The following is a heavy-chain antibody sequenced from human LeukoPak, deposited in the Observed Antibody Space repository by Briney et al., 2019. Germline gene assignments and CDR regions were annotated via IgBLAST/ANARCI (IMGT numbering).Heavy chain of an antibody. Sequence: GGSLRLSCAASGITLSNYWMHWVRQVPGKGLVWVSRINYEGSTTSYADSVKGRFTISRDDSKNTLYLQMNNLRFDDTAVYYCARAYDRSAPLTKWGQGTLVTVSS. CDR1: GITLSNYW. V-gene: IGHV3-74*01. D-gene: IGHD3-22*01. J-gene: IGHJ4*02. CDR3: ARAYDRSAPLTK. CDR2: INYEGSTT.